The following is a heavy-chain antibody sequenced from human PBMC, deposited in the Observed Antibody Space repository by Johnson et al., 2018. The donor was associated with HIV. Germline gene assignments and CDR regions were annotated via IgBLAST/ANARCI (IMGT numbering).Heavy chain of an antibody. V-gene: IGHV3-48*04. D-gene: IGHD1-1*01. CDR3: ATVWRNEGRHAFDI. J-gene: IGHJ3*02. Sequence: EVQLMESGGGLVQPGGSLRLSCAASGFTFSSYWMSWIRQAPGKGLEWVSYISSSGGTTHNAASVKGRFTISRNNAKNSLYLQMNSLRAEDTAVYFCATVWRNEGRHAFDIWGQGTMVSVSS. CDR1: GFTFSSYW. CDR2: ISSSGGTT.